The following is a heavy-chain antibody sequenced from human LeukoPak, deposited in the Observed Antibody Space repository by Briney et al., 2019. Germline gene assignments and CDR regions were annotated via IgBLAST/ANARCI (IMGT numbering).Heavy chain of an antibody. D-gene: IGHD6-6*01. Sequence: GGSLRLSCAASGFTFSSYAMSWVRQAPGKGLEWVSAISGSGGSTYYADSVKGRFTISRDNSKNTLYLQINSLRAEDTAVYYCAKDWGIAARQGAFDYWGQGTLVTVSS. CDR3: AKDWGIAARQGAFDY. J-gene: IGHJ4*02. CDR2: ISGSGGST. V-gene: IGHV3-23*01. CDR1: GFTFSSYA.